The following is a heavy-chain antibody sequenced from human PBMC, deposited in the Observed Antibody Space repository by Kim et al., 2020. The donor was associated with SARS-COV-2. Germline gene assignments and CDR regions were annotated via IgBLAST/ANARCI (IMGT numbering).Heavy chain of an antibody. Sequence: ASVKVSCKASVYSFTAYTIHWVRQAPGQRLEWMGWINAANGNTEFSQKFQGRVTSSRDTTATTVHMEVSSLRSEDTAVYYCARGAYCRGGICFPPGGYWGQGTLVTVSS. J-gene: IGHJ4*02. D-gene: IGHD2-15*01. CDR1: VYSFTAYT. CDR3: ARGAYCRGGICFPPGGY. CDR2: INAANGNT. V-gene: IGHV1-3*01.